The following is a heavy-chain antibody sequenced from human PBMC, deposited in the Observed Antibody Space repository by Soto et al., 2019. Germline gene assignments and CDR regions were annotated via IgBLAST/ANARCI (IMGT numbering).Heavy chain of an antibody. D-gene: IGHD3-16*01. CDR2: IYYSGST. Sequence: PSETLSLTCTVSGGSSSSSSYYWGWIRQPPGKGLEWIGSIYYSGSTYYNASLKSRVTISVDTSRKQFSLKLSSVTAADTAVYYCARVAYDAFDIWGQGTMVTVSS. CDR1: GGSSSSSSYY. V-gene: IGHV4-39*01. CDR3: ARVAYDAFDI. J-gene: IGHJ3*02.